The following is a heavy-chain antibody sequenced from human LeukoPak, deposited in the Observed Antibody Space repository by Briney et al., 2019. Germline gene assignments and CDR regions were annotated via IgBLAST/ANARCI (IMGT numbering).Heavy chain of an antibody. J-gene: IGHJ4*02. CDR3: ARDSGSYGLY. Sequence: PGGSLRLSCAASGFTLSSASMSWVRQAPGKGLEWVANIKQDGSEKYYVDSVKGRFTISRDNAKNSLYLQMNSLRAEDTAVYYCARDSGSYGLYWGQGTLVTVSS. D-gene: IGHD5-18*01. V-gene: IGHV3-7*01. CDR2: IKQDGSEK. CDR1: GFTLSSAS.